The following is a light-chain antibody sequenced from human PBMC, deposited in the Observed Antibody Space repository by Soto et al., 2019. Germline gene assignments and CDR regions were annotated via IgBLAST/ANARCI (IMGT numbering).Light chain of an antibody. V-gene: IGKV4-1*01. Sequence: DIVMTQSPDSLAVSLGERATINCKSSQTVLYSSNNKNYLAWYQQKPGQPPKLLIYWASTRESGVPDRFTGSGSGTDFTLTISSLQAEDVAVYYCQQYYNTLQTFGGGTKVEIK. CDR1: QTVLYSSNNKNY. J-gene: IGKJ4*01. CDR2: WAS. CDR3: QQYYNTLQT.